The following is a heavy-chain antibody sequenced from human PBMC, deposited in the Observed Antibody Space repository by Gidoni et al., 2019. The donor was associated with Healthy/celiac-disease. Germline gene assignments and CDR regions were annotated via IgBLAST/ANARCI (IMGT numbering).Heavy chain of an antibody. D-gene: IGHD3-3*01. V-gene: IGHV3-30-3*01. J-gene: IGHJ6*02. Sequence: QVQLVESGGGVVHPGRFLRLSCAASGFTFSNYAMHWVRQAPGKGLEWVALISYDGVNKLYADIVKGRFTISRDNSKSTLYLQMNNVRAEDTAVYSCARDPPRAGTGYYYYGMDVWGQGTTVTVSS. CDR1: GFTFSNYA. CDR2: ISYDGVNK. CDR3: ARDPPRAGTGYYYYGMDV.